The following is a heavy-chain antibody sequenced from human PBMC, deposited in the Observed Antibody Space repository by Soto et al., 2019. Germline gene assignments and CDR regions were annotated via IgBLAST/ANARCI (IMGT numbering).Heavy chain of an antibody. J-gene: IGHJ3*02. CDR3: AHPRGYGVFDAYDI. D-gene: IGHD4-17*01. V-gene: IGHV3-23*01. CDR2: ISGSGGST. Sequence: SLRLSCAVSGFTFSTYAMSWVRQAPGKGLEWVSAISGSGGSTFYADSVKGRFTISRDNSINMLYLQINSLRPEDTAVYYCAHPRGYGVFDAYDIWGQGAMVAVSS. CDR1: GFTFSTYA.